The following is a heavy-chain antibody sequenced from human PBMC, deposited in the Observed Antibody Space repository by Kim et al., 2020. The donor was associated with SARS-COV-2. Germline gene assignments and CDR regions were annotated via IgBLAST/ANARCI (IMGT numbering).Heavy chain of an antibody. Sequence: SVKVSCKASGGTFSSYAISWVRQAPGQGLEWMGGIIPIFGTANYAQKFQGRVTITADESTSTAYMELSRLRSEDTAVYYCATTAIDNYYYGMDVWGQGTTVTVSS. V-gene: IGHV1-69*13. D-gene: IGHD5-18*01. CDR2: IIPIFGTA. CDR3: ATTAIDNYYYGMDV. CDR1: GGTFSSYA. J-gene: IGHJ6*02.